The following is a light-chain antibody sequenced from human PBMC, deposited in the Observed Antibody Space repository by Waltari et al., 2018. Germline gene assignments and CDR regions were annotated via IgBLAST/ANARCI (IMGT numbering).Light chain of an antibody. CDR2: DAS. Sequence: SCRASESVGRTLAWYQQKPGQAPRLLIYDASSRASGIADRFSGSGSGTDFSLTISRLEPEDFAVYYCQHYVRLPVTFGQGTKVDIK. V-gene: IGKV3-20*01. J-gene: IGKJ1*01. CDR1: ESVGRT. CDR3: QHYVRLPVT.